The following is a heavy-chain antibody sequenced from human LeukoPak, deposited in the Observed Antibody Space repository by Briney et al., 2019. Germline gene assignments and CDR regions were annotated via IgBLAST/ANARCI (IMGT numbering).Heavy chain of an antibody. Sequence: GGSLRLSCTASGFTFSSYAMSWVRQAPGKGLEWVSAISGGGDDTYYADSVKGRFTISRDNSKNTQYLQMNSLRVEDTAIYYCVKEMGSVDTAMVSLSRLGYWGQGTLVTVSS. CDR3: VKEMGSVDTAMVSLSRLGY. CDR2: ISGGGDDT. V-gene: IGHV3-23*01. D-gene: IGHD5-18*01. CDR1: GFTFSSYA. J-gene: IGHJ4*02.